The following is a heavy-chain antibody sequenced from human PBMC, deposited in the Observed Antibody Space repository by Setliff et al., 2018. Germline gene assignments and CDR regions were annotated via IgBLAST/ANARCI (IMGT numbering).Heavy chain of an antibody. CDR1: GGPISDYS. V-gene: IGHV1-18*01. D-gene: IGHD3-3*01. Sequence: GASVKVSCKASGGPISDYSISWVRQAPGQGLEWMGWISAYNGNTNYAQTLQGRVTMTTDTSPSTAYMELRSLRSDDTAVYYCARDPAPRLRFLERFDPWCPGTLDTVSS. CDR3: ARDPAPRLRFLERFDP. J-gene: IGHJ5*02. CDR2: ISAYNGNT.